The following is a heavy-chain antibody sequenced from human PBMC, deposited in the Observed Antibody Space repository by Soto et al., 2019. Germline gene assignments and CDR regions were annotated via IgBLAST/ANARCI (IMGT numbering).Heavy chain of an antibody. D-gene: IGHD2-8*01. V-gene: IGHV1-46*01. Sequence: ASVKVSCKASGYTFTSYYMHWVRQAPGQGLEWMGIINPSGGSTSYAQKFQGRVTVSKDTSKNQFSLKVASVTAADTAIYYCGRVMIGTSRHTDSDYWGQGTQVTVSS. J-gene: IGHJ4*02. CDR3: GRVMIGTSRHTDSDY. CDR1: GYTFTSYY. CDR2: INPSGGST.